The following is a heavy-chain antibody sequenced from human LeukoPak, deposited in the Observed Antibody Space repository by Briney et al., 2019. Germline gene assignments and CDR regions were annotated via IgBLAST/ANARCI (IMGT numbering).Heavy chain of an antibody. J-gene: IGHJ2*01. CDR2: INTYGSSA. D-gene: IGHD1-26*01. V-gene: IGHV3-74*01. CDR3: AKDYGIVGATRDWYFDL. CDR1: GFTFSSYW. Sequence: HPGGSLRLSFTVSGFTFSSYWMNWVRQVPGKGLVWVSHINTYGSSATYADSVKGRFTISRDNAKNTLYLQMNSLRAEDTALYYCAKDYGIVGATRDWYFDLWGRGTLVTVSS.